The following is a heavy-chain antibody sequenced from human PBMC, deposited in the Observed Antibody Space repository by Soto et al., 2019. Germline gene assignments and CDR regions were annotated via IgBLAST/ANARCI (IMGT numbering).Heavy chain of an antibody. J-gene: IGHJ6*02. V-gene: IGHV3-9*01. CDR2: ISWNSGSI. CDR3: AKSPAFYGMDV. Sequence: EVQLVESGGGLVQPGRSLRLSCAASGFTFDDYAMHWVRQAPGKGLEWVSGISWNSGSIGYADSVKGRFTISRDNAKNSLYLQMNSLRAEDTALYYCAKSPAFYGMDVWGQGTTVTVSS. CDR1: GFTFDDYA.